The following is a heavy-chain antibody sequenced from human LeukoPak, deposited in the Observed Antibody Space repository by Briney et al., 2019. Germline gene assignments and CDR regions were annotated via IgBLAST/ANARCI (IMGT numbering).Heavy chain of an antibody. J-gene: IGHJ6*03. D-gene: IGHD3-3*01. V-gene: IGHV1-69*05. CDR1: RGTFSSYA. CDR2: IIPIFGTA. CDR3: ASLVEPDFWSGQYYMDV. Sequence: SVKVSCKASRGTFSSYAISWVRQAPGQGLEWMGGIIPIFGTANYAQKFQGRVTITTDESTSTAYMELSSLRSEDTAVYYCASLVEPDFWSGQYYMDVWGKGTTVTVSS.